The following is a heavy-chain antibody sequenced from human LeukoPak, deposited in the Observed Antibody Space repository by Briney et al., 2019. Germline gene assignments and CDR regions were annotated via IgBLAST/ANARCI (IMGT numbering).Heavy chain of an antibody. Sequence: GGSLRLSCAASGFTFSNYWMKWVRQAPGKGPEWVASINNDGSGKYFVDSVKARFTISRDNAKNSLYLQINSLKVEDKAIYYCARDDGDVWGIGTTVTVSS. CDR1: GFTFSNYW. V-gene: IGHV3-7*01. J-gene: IGHJ6*03. CDR2: INNDGSGK. CDR3: ARDDGDV.